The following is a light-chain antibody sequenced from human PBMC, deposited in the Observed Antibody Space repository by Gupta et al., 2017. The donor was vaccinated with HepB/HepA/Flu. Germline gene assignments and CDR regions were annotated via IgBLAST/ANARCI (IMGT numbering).Light chain of an antibody. Sequence: DVLMTQSPLPLLVTPGRPAPISCRSSQSLLSSNGNSFLTWFQQRPGQSLRRLIYKVSIRDSGVPYSFSGSGSGTDFTLKISKVEAEAVAICYCMEGAHWPWTFGQGTQVEIK. CDR1: QSLLSSNGNSF. CDR2: KVS. J-gene: IGKJ1*01. CDR3: MEGAHWPWT. V-gene: IGKV2-30*01.